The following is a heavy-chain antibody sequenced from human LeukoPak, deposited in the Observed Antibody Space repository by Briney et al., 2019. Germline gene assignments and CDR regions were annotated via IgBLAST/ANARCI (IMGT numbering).Heavy chain of an antibody. Sequence: GGSLRLSCAASGFTFSSYSMNWVRQAPGKGLEWVSYISSSSGMIYYADSVKGRFTISRDNAKNSLYLQMKSLRDEDTAIYYCARDYGDLPARVPYFDYWGQGTLVTVFS. D-gene: IGHD4-17*01. CDR1: GFTFSSYS. CDR3: ARDYGDLPARVPYFDY. CDR2: ISSSSGMI. J-gene: IGHJ4*02. V-gene: IGHV3-48*02.